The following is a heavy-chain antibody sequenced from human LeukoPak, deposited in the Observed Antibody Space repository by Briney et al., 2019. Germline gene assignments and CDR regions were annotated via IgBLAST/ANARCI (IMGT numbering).Heavy chain of an antibody. CDR1: GYSFTTFW. CDR2: IYPGDSDT. V-gene: IGHV5-51*01. CDR3: ARRLALGQLSPQFDF. Sequence: GESLKISRKGSGYSFTTFWIGWVRQMPGKGLEWMGIIYPGDSDTRYSPSFQGQVTISADKSISTAYLQWSSLKASDTAMYYCARRLALGQLSPQFDFWGQGTLVTVSS. D-gene: IGHD3-16*02. J-gene: IGHJ4*02.